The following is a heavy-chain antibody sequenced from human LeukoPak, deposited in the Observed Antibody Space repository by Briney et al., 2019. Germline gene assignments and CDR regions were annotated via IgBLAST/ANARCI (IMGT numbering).Heavy chain of an antibody. J-gene: IGHJ6*02. Sequence: SETLSLTCTVSGGSISSYYWSWIRQPPGKGLEWIGYIYYSGSTNYNPSLKSRVTISVDTSKNQFSLKLSSVTAADTAVYYCAKQTTVASYYYYGMDVWGQGTTVTVSS. D-gene: IGHD4-17*01. CDR3: AKQTTVASYYYYGMDV. CDR1: GGSISSYY. CDR2: IYYSGST. V-gene: IGHV4-59*01.